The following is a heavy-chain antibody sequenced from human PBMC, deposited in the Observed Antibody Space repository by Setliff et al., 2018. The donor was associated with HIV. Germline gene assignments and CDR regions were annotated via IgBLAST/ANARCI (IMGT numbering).Heavy chain of an antibody. CDR3: ARSGYTSGFYWVFGAFGV. D-gene: IGHD3-22*01. J-gene: IGHJ3*01. CDR1: GGSMSNYY. Sequence: SETLSLTCTVSGGSMSNYYWSWIRQPPGKRLEWIASIQYSGSSHYNPSLQSRVTISVDTSTKQFSLYLSSVNETDTAVYYCARSGYTSGFYWVFGAFGVWGQGKLVTVS. V-gene: IGHV4-59*01. CDR2: IQYSGSS.